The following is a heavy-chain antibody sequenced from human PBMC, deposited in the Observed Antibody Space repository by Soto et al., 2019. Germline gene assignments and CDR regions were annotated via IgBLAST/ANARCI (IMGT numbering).Heavy chain of an antibody. CDR1: GCSISSYY. Sequence: SETLSLTCTVSGCSISSYYWSWIRQPPGKGLEWIGYIYYSGSTNYNPSLKSRVTISVDTSKNQFSLKLSSVTAADTAVYYCARSRGYSGYDYNPNAFDYWGQGTLVTVSS. V-gene: IGHV4-59*08. CDR2: IYYSGST. J-gene: IGHJ4*02. D-gene: IGHD5-12*01. CDR3: ARSRGYSGYDYNPNAFDY.